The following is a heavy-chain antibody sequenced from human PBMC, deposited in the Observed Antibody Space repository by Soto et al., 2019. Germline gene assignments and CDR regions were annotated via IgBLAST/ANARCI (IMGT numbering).Heavy chain of an antibody. D-gene: IGHD6-13*01. CDR2: IYYNGST. CDR1: GVSVSSRSYF. J-gene: IGHJ4*02. Sequence: SETLSLTCTVSGVSVSSRSYFWGWIRQPPGKGLEWIGTIYYNGSTHNNPALKSRVTLSVDTYKNQFSLKLTSVTAADTAVYYCARHEGGAAADRPLDYWGQGTLVTVSS. CDR3: ARHEGGAAADRPLDY. V-gene: IGHV4-39*01.